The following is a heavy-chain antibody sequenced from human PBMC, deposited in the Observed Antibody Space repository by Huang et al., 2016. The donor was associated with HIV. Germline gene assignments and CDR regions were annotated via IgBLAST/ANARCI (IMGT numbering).Heavy chain of an antibody. J-gene: IGHJ2*01. CDR3: ARGFYHDSSTYWFFDL. D-gene: IGHD3-22*01. V-gene: IGHV4-34*01. CDR2: VHHSGRT. Sequence: QVQLQQWGAGLLKSSETLSLTCAVHGGSFNTFYWIWIRQPPTKGLEWLGEVHHSGRTNTNPSLKSRVTGSVDTSKNQFSLKVTSMTAADTATYYCARGFYHDSSTYWFFDLWGRGTLVTVSS. CDR1: GGSFNTFY.